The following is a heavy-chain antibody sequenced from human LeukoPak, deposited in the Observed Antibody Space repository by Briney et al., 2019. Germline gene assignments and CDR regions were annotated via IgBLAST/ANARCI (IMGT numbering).Heavy chain of an antibody. V-gene: IGHV4-39*07. D-gene: IGHD1-26*01. CDR3: ASYSGIYSAFEI. Sequence: SETLSLTCTTSGDSITNSNYYWGWVRQSPGRGLEWLGNIFYNGGPYYNPSFKSRVVISVDTSKNHFSLTLNAVTAADTAVYHCASYSGIYSAFEIWSQGTLVTVSS. CDR2: IFYNGGP. CDR1: GDSITNSNYY. J-gene: IGHJ3*02.